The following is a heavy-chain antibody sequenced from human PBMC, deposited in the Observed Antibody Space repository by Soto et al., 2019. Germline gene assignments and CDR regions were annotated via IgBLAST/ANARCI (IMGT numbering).Heavy chain of an antibody. J-gene: IGHJ4*02. Sequence: PGESLKISCKGSGYSFTTYWIAWVRQMPGKGLEWMGIIYPGDSDTRYSPSFQGQVTVSADKSISTAYLQWSSLKASDTAMYYCARLQVVGTTPFDYWGQGTQVTVSS. D-gene: IGHD1-26*01. CDR3: ARLQVVGTTPFDY. V-gene: IGHV5-51*01. CDR2: IYPGDSDT. CDR1: GYSFTTYW.